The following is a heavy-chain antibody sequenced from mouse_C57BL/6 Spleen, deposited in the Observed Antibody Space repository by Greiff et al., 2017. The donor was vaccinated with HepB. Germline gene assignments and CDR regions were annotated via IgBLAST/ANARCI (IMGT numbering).Heavy chain of an antibody. D-gene: IGHD4-1*01. J-gene: IGHJ3*01. CDR3: ARNWALFAY. CDR2: ISSGSSTI. CDR1: GFTFSDYG. V-gene: IGHV5-17*01. Sequence: EVQLQQSGGGLVKPGGSLKLSCAASGFTFSDYGMHWVRQAPEKGLEWVAYISSGSSTIYYADTVKGRFTISRDNAKNTLFLQMTSLRSEDTAMYYCARNWALFAYWGQGTLVTVSA.